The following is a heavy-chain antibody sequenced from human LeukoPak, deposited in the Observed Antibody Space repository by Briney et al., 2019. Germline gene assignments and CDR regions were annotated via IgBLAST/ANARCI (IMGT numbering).Heavy chain of an antibody. J-gene: IGHJ4*02. CDR2: INDGGGRT. CDR1: GFIFSSYA. V-gene: IGHV3-23*01. CDR3: ATNYGYSSGWYLDY. D-gene: IGHD6-19*01. Sequence: GGSLRLSCAASGFIFSSYAMNWVRQAPGKGLEWVSAINDGGGRTYYADSVKGRFTISRDNSKNTLYLQMNSLRAEDTAVYYCATNYGYSSGWYLDYWGQGTLVTVSS.